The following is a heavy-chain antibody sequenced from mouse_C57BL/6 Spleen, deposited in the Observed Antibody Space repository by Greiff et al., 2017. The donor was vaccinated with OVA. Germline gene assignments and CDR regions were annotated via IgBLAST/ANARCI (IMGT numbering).Heavy chain of an antibody. J-gene: IGHJ4*01. Sequence: VQLQQSGGGLVKPGGSLKLSCAASGFTFSDYGMHWVRQAPEKGLEWVAYISSGSSTLYYADTVKGRFTISRDNAKNTLFLQMTSLRSEDTAMYCCARSDAMDYWGQGTSVTVSS. CDR2: ISSGSSTL. CDR3: ARSDAMDY. CDR1: GFTFSDYG. V-gene: IGHV5-17*01.